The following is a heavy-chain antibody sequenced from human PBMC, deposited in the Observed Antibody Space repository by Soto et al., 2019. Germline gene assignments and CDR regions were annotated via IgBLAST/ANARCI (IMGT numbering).Heavy chain of an antibody. J-gene: IGHJ3*02. Sequence: GGSLRLSCAASGFTFSSYAMSWVRQAPGKGLEWVSAISSSSSYIYYADSVKGRFTISRDNAKNSLYLQMNSLRAEDTAVYYCARGLYSGYDLHAFDIWGQGTMVTVSS. D-gene: IGHD5-12*01. CDR3: ARGLYSGYDLHAFDI. CDR1: GFTFSSYA. CDR2: ISSSSSYI. V-gene: IGHV3-21*01.